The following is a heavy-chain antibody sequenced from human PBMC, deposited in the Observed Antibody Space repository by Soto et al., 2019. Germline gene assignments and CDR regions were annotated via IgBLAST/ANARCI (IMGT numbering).Heavy chain of an antibody. V-gene: IGHV3-23*01. CDR3: AKESMPKHYGDTLFDH. D-gene: IGHD4-17*01. CDR2: FSAGGRA. J-gene: IGHJ4*02. Sequence: EVQLLESGGGLVQPGGSLRLSCEASGFSFRNYALSWVRQAPGKGLEWVSTFSAGGRAYYADSVKGRFTIAKDFSKNTLHLQTNSLRAEDTAVYFCAKESMPKHYGDTLFDHWGQGTRVTVSS. CDR1: GFSFRNYA.